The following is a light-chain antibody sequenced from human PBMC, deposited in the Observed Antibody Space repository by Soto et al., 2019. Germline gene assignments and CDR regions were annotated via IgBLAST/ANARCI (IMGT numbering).Light chain of an antibody. CDR3: QQDDNSLYT. J-gene: IGKJ2*01. V-gene: IGKV3-20*01. Sequence: EIVLTQSPGTLSLSPGERATLSCRASQSVSSSYLAWYQQKPGQPPRLLIYAASSRAAGIPDRFSGSGSGTDFTVTISRLEPEDYEVYYCQQDDNSLYTFGQGTKLEIK. CDR2: AAS. CDR1: QSVSSSY.